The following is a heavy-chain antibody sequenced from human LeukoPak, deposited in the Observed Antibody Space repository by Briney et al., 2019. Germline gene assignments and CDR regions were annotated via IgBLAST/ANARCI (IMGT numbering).Heavy chain of an antibody. CDR2: MYSGGTT. CDR1: GFTFSIYW. V-gene: IGHV3-53*01. CDR3: ARMLISSGYYIDS. D-gene: IGHD3-22*01. J-gene: IGHJ4*02. Sequence: GGSLRLSCAASGFTFSIYWMSWVRQAPGKGLEWVSVMYSGGTTYYADSVKGRFTISRDDSKNTLFLQMTSLRADDTAVYYCARMLISSGYYIDSWGQGTLVTVSS.